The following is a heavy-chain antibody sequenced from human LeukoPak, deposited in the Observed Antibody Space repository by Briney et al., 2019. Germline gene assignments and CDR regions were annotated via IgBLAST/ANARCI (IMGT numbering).Heavy chain of an antibody. CDR1: GFTFTSYW. Sequence: GGPLRLSCAASGFTFTSYWMHWVRQAPGKGLVWVSCINGDGSRAVYADSVKGRFTISRDNAQNILYLQMNSLRAEDTAVYYCARRGTSTSTPGYWGQGTLVIVSS. D-gene: IGHD1-1*01. CDR3: ARRGTSTSTPGY. J-gene: IGHJ4*02. CDR2: INGDGSRA. V-gene: IGHV3-74*01.